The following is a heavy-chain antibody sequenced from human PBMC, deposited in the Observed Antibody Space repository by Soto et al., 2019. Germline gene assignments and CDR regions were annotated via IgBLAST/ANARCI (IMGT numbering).Heavy chain of an antibody. J-gene: IGHJ4*02. Sequence: SSETLSLTCTVSGDSLGSGAFYWSWIRQTPGKGLEWIGYIYYTGRTTYNPSLKSRVTISLDPSKNQFALNLTSVTAADTAIYYCARDSTAFVFDYWGQGALVTVSS. CDR3: ARDSTAFVFDY. CDR2: IYYTGRT. V-gene: IGHV4-61*08. D-gene: IGHD2-2*01. CDR1: GDSLGSGAFY.